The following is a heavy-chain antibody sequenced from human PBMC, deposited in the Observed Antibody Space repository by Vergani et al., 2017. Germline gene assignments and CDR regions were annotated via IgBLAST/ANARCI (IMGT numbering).Heavy chain of an antibody. Sequence: QVQLVESGGGVVQPGRSLRLSCAASGFTFSSYAMHWVRQAPGKGLEWVAVISYDGNNKYYADSVRGRFTISRDNSKNTLYLQMNSLRAADTAVYYCTRDQGYSSDWRVNGPFDYSGQGTLVTVSS. J-gene: IGHJ4*02. CDR2: ISYDGNNK. CDR1: GFTFSSYA. D-gene: IGHD6-19*01. CDR3: TRDQGYSSDWRVNGPFDY. V-gene: IGHV3-30-3*01.